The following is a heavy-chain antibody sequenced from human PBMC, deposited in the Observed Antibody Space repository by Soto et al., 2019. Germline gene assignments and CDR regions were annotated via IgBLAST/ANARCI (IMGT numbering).Heavy chain of an antibody. J-gene: IGHJ5*01. D-gene: IGHD2-15*01. CDR2: ISNTGGST. CDR1: GFTFNNYA. CDR3: AEGYLVVAANNWFDS. Sequence: EVQLVESGGGLVQPGGSLRLSCAASGFTFNNYAMHWVRQAPGKGPEWVSAISNTGGSTYYADSVKGRFTISRDNSKNTLYLQTNSLRAEDTAVYYSAEGYLVVAANNWFDSWGQGTLVTVSS. V-gene: IGHV3-23*04.